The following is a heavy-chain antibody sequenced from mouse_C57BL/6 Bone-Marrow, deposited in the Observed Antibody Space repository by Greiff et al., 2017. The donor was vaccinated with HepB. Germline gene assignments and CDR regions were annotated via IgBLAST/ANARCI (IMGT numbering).Heavy chain of an antibody. CDR2: IDPSDSYT. D-gene: IGHD2-1*01. J-gene: IGHJ4*01. V-gene: IGHV1-69*01. CDR3: AREGNYDAMDY. Sequence: VQLQQSGAELVMPGASVKLSCKASGYTFTSYWMHWVKQRPGQGLEWIGEIDPSDSYTNYNQKFKGKSTLTVDKSSSTAYMQLSSLTSEDSAVYYCAREGNYDAMDYWGQGTSVTVSS. CDR1: GYTFTSYW.